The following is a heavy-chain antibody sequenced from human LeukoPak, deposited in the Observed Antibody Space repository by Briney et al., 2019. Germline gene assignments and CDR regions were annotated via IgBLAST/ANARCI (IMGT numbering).Heavy chain of an antibody. J-gene: IGHJ4*02. CDR1: GFTFSSYG. V-gene: IGHV3-33*01. CDR2: IWYDGSNK. CDR3: ARDGRRYCSGGSCYGFDY. Sequence: PGGSPRLSCAASGFTFSSYGMHWVRQAPGKGLEWVAVIWYDGSNKYYADSVKGRFTISRDNSKNTLYLQMNSLRAEDTAVYYCARDGRRYCSGGSCYGFDYWGQGTLVTVSS. D-gene: IGHD2-15*01.